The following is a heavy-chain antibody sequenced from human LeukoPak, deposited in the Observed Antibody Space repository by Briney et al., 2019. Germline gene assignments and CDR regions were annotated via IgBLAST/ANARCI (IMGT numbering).Heavy chain of an antibody. J-gene: IGHJ4*02. V-gene: IGHV4-31*03. CDR1: GGSISSGGYY. D-gene: IGHD3-9*01. CDR3: ARAHYNIVYGYYLQGFDY. Sequence: SETLSLTCTVSGGSISSGGYYWSWIRQHPGKGLEWIGYIYYSGSTNSNPSLTSRVTISVDTTKNQFYLKLSSVTAADTAVYYCARAHYNIVYGYYLQGFDYWGQGTLVTVSS. CDR2: IYYSGST.